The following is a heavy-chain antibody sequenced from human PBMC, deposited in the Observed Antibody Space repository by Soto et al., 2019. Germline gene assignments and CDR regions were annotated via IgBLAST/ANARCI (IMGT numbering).Heavy chain of an antibody. CDR2: ISAYNGNT. V-gene: IGHV1-18*01. Sequence: ASVKVSWTASCYTFTSYGISWVRQSPVQGLEWMGLISAYNGNTNYAQKLQGRVTMTTDTSTSTAYMELRSLRSDDTDVYYCARGMPTVLNYYYYYGMDVWGQGTTVTV. D-gene: IGHD4-17*01. CDR3: ARGMPTVLNYYYYYGMDV. J-gene: IGHJ6*02. CDR1: CYTFTSYG.